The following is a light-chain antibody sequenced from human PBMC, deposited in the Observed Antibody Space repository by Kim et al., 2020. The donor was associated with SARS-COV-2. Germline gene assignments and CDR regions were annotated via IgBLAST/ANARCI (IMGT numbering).Light chain of an antibody. CDR2: GAS. CDR3: HQYNDWPPGDT. V-gene: IGKV3-15*01. Sequence: EIVMTQSPATLSVSPGERATLSCRASQSVSTNLAWYQLQPGRSPRLLIYGASTSAAGIPARFSGSGSGTEFTLTISSLQSEDFALYYCHQYNDWPPGDTFGQGTKLEI. CDR1: QSVSTN. J-gene: IGKJ2*01.